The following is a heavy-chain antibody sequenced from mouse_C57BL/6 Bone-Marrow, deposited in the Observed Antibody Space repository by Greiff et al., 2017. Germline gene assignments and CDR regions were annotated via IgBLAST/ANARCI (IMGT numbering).Heavy chain of an antibody. V-gene: IGHV1-80*01. D-gene: IGHD2-4*01. J-gene: IGHJ2*01. CDR3: AARDHDYVDY. CDR1: GYAFSSYW. Sequence: VKLMESGAELVKPGASVKISCKASGYAFSSYWMNWVKQRPGKGLEWIGQIYPGDGDTNYNGKFKGKATLTADRSSSTAYMQLSSLTSEDSAVYFGAARDHDYVDYWGQGTTLTVSS. CDR2: IYPGDGDT.